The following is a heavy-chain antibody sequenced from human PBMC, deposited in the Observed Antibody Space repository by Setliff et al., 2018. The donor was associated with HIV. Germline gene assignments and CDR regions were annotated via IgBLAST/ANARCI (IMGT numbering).Heavy chain of an antibody. V-gene: IGHV4-59*08. CDR1: GGSISSHY. J-gene: IGHJ6*03. D-gene: IGHD6-6*01. CDR3: ARHDGMKAARRYNNDYMDV. Sequence: PSETLSLTCTVSGGSISSHYWSWIRQPPGKGLEWIGYIYYSGSTNYNPSLKSRVTISVDTSKNQFSLKLTSVTAADTAVYYCARHDGMKAARRYNNDYMDVWGKGTTVTVSS. CDR2: IYYSGST.